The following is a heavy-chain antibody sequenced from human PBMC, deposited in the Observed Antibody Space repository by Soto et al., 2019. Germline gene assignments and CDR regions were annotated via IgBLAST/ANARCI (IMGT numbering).Heavy chain of an antibody. CDR1: GFTFSSYG. CDR2: ISYDGSNK. CDR3: AKTPIVVVVAADQDDAFDI. J-gene: IGHJ3*02. D-gene: IGHD2-15*01. V-gene: IGHV3-30*18. Sequence: GGSLRLSCAASGFTFSSYGMHWVRQAPGKGLEWVAVISYDGSNKYYADSVKGRFTISRDNSKNTLYLQMNSLRAEDTAVYYCAKTPIVVVVAADQDDAFDIWGQGTMVTVS.